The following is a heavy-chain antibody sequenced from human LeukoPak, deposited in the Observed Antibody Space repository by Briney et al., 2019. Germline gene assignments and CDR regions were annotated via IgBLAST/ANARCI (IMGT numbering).Heavy chain of an antibody. J-gene: IGHJ4*02. CDR3: ARDRCSSSSCYFDY. CDR2: ISGYNGNT. CDR1: GYTFSNYG. Sequence: GASVKVSCKPSGYTFSNYGLTWVRQAPGQGLEWVGWISGYNGNTNYAQKVQGRVTMTTDTSTSTAYMELRSLTSDDTAVYYCARDRCSSSSCYFDYWGQGTLVTVSS. D-gene: IGHD2-2*01. V-gene: IGHV1-18*01.